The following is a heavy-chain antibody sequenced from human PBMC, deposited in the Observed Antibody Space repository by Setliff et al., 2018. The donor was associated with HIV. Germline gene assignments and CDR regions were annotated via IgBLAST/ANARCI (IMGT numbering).Heavy chain of an antibody. D-gene: IGHD1-26*01. CDR2: ISTSGNRI. CDR3: APLVGATGAPSY. J-gene: IGHJ4*02. Sequence: GGSLRLSCAASGFTFSSYEMNWVRQAPGKGLEWVSYISTSGNRIHYADSVKGRFTISRDNAKNLLYLQMDSLRAEDTAVYYCAPLVGATGAPSYWGQGTLVTVSS. V-gene: IGHV3-48*03. CDR1: GFTFSSYE.